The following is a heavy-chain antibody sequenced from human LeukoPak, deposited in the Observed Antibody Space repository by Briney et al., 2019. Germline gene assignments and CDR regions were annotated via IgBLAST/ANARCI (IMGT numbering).Heavy chain of an antibody. CDR3: ARRGRMVRTRLNDYYGMDV. V-gene: IGHV4-34*01. Sequence: SETLSLTCAVYGASFSGYYWSWTRQPPGKGREWIGEISHSGRSNYNSSLKSRVTISVDTSKNLFSLNLSSVSAADTAVYYCARRGRMVRTRLNDYYGMDVWGQGTTVSVSS. CDR2: ISHSGRS. J-gene: IGHJ6*02. D-gene: IGHD3-10*01. CDR1: GASFSGYY.